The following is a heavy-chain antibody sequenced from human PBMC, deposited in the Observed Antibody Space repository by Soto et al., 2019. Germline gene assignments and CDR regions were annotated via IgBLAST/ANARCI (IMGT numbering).Heavy chain of an antibody. Sequence: SVKVSCKASGGTFSSYAISWVRQAPGQGLEWMGGIIPIFGTANYAQKFQGRVTITADESTSTAYMELSSLRSEDTAVYYCASKVVSQYDILTGYYFNWFDPWGQGTLVTVSS. J-gene: IGHJ5*02. V-gene: IGHV1-69*13. CDR1: GGTFSSYA. CDR3: ASKVVSQYDILTGYYFNWFDP. D-gene: IGHD3-9*01. CDR2: IIPIFGTA.